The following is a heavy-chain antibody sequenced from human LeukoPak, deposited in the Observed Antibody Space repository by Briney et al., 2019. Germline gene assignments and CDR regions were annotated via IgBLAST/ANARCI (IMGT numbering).Heavy chain of an antibody. CDR1: GFTFTSSA. CDR2: IVVGSGNT. V-gene: IGHV1-58*02. Sequence: ASVKVSCKASGFTFTSSAMQWVRQARGQRLEWMGWIVVGSGNTNYAQKFQERVTITRDMSTSTAYMELSSLRSEDTAVYYCAAGTGYSSSWYPPSAVEYYMDVWGKGTTVTVSS. CDR3: AAGTGYSSSWYPPSAVEYYMDV. D-gene: IGHD6-13*01. J-gene: IGHJ6*03.